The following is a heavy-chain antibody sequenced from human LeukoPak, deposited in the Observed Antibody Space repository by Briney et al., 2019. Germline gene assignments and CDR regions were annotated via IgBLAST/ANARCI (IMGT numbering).Heavy chain of an antibody. Sequence: GGSLRLSCAVSGFRVSDYYMSWGRQAPGKGLELVGLSRDSGDAFYADFARGRFAISRDESENTLYLQMNSLRVEDTAVYFCARDRAANQDWVAFDPWGQGTPVIVSS. J-gene: IGHJ5*02. CDR2: SRDSGDA. CDR1: GFRVSDYY. CDR3: ARDRAANQDWVAFDP. D-gene: IGHD3/OR15-3a*01. V-gene: IGHV3-66*03.